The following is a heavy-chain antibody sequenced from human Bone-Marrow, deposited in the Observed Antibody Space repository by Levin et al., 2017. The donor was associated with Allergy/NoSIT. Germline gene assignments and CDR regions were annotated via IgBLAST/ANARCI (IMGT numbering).Heavy chain of an antibody. V-gene: IGHV3-7*01. J-gene: IGHJ4*02. CDR2: IKEDGSYS. Sequence: PGGSLRLSCAASGFTFRNYWMTWVRQAPGKGLEWVANIKEDGSYSHYVDSVKGRFTISRDNAKNSLFLQMNSLTAEDTALSFFARGYCDGANCHTSDDFDYWGQGTLVTVSS. D-gene: IGHD4/OR15-4a*01. CDR3: ARGYCDGANCHTSDDFDY. CDR1: GFTFRNYW.